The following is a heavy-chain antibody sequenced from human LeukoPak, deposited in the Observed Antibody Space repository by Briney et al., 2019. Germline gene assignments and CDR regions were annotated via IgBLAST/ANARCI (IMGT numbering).Heavy chain of an antibody. CDR1: GLTFSTYG. CDR3: AKDGSTSPFYYYYYYMDV. V-gene: IGHV3-30*02. CDR2: IRYDGSNK. D-gene: IGHD6-6*01. J-gene: IGHJ6*03. Sequence: PGGSLRLSCAASGLTFSTYGLHWVRQAPGKGLEWVTFIRYDGSNKYYADSVMGRFTISRDNSKNTVYLQMNSLRTDDTAVYYCAKDGSTSPFYYYYYYMDVWGTGTTVTVSS.